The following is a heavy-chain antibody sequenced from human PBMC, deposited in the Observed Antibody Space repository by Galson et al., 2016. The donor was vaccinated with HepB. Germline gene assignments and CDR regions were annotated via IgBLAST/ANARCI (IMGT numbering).Heavy chain of an antibody. CDR3: ARLGDPNFNPQAATFATHFFDY. V-gene: IGHV5-10-1*01. CDR1: GYSFTNHW. CDR2: IDPGDSTI. J-gene: IGHJ4*02. D-gene: IGHD3-10*01. Sequence: QSGAEVKKPGESLRISCKGSGYSFTNHWITWVRQMPGKGLEWMGRIDPGDSTIDHSPSFQGHVTLSVDKSISVVYLQWSSLKASDTAMYYCARLGDPNFNPQAATFATHFFDYWGQGTLVTVSS.